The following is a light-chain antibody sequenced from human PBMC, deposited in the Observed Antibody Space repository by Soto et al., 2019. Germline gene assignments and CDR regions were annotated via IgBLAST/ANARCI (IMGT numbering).Light chain of an antibody. Sequence: AIQMTQSPSSLSASVGDRVTLTCRASQDIRNDLGWYQQKPGMAPRFLIYAASNLQSGVPSRFSGSGSGTDFTLTISSLQPEDFATYYCQQYKDDAWTFGQGTKVDIK. J-gene: IGKJ1*01. CDR1: QDIRND. CDR3: QQYKDDAWT. CDR2: AAS. V-gene: IGKV1-6*01.